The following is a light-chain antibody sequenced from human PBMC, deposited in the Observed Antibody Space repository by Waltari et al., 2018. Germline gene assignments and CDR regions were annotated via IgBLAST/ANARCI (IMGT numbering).Light chain of an antibody. CDR1: QSINSW. Sequence: DIQMTQSPSTLSSSVGDRVTITCRASQSINSWLAWHQLKPGKAPKLLIYKASNLASGVPSRFSGSGSGREFTLTISSLQPDDFAIYYCQQYHNYPVTFGGGTKVEIK. V-gene: IGKV1-5*03. J-gene: IGKJ4*01. CDR3: QQYHNYPVT. CDR2: KAS.